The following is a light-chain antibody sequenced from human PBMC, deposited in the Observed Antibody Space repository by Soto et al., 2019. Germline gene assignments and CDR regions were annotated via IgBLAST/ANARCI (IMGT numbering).Light chain of an antibody. CDR1: QLVNSW. CDR3: GPRSADGR. J-gene: IGKJ1*01. CDR2: DAT. Sequence: DVQMTQSPSTLSASVGDRVTITCRASQLVNSWLAWYQQKPGRAPKLLIYDATSLESGVPSRFSGSRSGTEGTLSISDMLHDGAPTYYGGPRSADGRLAQGTKVDIK. V-gene: IGKV1-5*01.